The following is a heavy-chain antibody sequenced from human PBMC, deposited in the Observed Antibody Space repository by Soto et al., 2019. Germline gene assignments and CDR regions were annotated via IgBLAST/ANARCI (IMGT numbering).Heavy chain of an antibody. D-gene: IGHD3-9*01. CDR2: ISSSSSYI. J-gene: IGHJ6*02. Sequence: GWSLRLSCAASGFTFSSYSMNWVRQAPGKGLEWVSSISSSSSYIYYADSVKGRFTISRDNAKNSLYLQMNSLRAEDTAVYYCARDSVLRYFDSRYRMDVWGQGTTVTVSS. V-gene: IGHV3-21*01. CDR1: GFTFSSYS. CDR3: ARDSVLRYFDSRYRMDV.